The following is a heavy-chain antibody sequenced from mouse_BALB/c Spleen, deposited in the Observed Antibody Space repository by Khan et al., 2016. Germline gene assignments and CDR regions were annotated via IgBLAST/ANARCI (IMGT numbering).Heavy chain of an antibody. CDR1: GFNIKDTY. V-gene: IGHV14-3*02. Sequence: VQLQQSGAELVKPGASVKLSCTTSGFNIKDTYIHWVKQRPEQGLEWIGRIDPANGQTEYDPKFQGKATITADTSSNTAYLQLSSLTSEDTAVYYCPKIYFGNNEGNFYAMDYWGQGTSVTVSS. D-gene: IGHD2-1*01. CDR2: IDPANGQT. CDR3: PKIYFGNNEGNFYAMDY. J-gene: IGHJ4*01.